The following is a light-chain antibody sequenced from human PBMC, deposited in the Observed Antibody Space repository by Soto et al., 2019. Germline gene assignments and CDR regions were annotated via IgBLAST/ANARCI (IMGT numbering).Light chain of an antibody. CDR2: AAS. V-gene: IGKV1-39*01. CDR3: QQIFGTRYS. Sequence: DLQMTQSPSSLSASVGDRVTITCRAIQNIRVYLNWYQQKPGKAPKPLIYAASTLLSGVPSRFSGSGSGTDFTLTISSLQPEDFATYYCQQIFGTRYSFGQGTKLEI. CDR1: QNIRVY. J-gene: IGKJ2*03.